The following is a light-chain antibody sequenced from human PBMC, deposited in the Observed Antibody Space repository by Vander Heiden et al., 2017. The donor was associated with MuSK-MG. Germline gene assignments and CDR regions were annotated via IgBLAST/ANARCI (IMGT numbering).Light chain of an antibody. J-gene: IGLJ2*01. Sequence: SVLTQPPSASGATRERVTISWSGSSSNIGSNTVNWYQQLPVTAPKLLIYSNNQRPSGVPDRFSGSKSGTSASLAISGLQSEDEADYYCAAWDDSLNGRVFGGGTKLTVL. CDR2: SNN. V-gene: IGLV1-44*01. CDR3: AAWDDSLNGRV. CDR1: SSNIGSNT.